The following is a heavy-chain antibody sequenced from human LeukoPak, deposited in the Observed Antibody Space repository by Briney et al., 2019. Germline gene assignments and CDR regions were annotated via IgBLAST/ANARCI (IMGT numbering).Heavy chain of an antibody. CDR1: GFTFSDHS. Sequence: GGSLRLSCATSGFTFSDHSINWARQAPGKGLEWVSYISGSSNYINYADSVKGRFTISRDNAKTSVYLQMNSLRAEDTAVYYCAREPSGWYVDYWGQGTLVTVSS. V-gene: IGHV3-21*01. CDR2: ISGSSNYI. D-gene: IGHD6-19*01. J-gene: IGHJ4*02. CDR3: AREPSGWYVDY.